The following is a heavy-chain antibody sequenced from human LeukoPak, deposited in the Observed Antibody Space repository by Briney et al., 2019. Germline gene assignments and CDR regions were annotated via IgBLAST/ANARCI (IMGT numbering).Heavy chain of an antibody. CDR1: GGSISSSSYY. D-gene: IGHD3-10*01. Sequence: PSETLSLTCTVSGGSISSSSYYWGWIRQPPGKGLEWIGSIYYSGSTYYNPSLKSRVTISVDTSKNQFSLKLSSVTAADTAVYYCKGVLLWFGDPYWGQGTLVTVSS. J-gene: IGHJ4*02. CDR2: IYYSGST. CDR3: KGVLLWFGDPY. V-gene: IGHV4-39*07.